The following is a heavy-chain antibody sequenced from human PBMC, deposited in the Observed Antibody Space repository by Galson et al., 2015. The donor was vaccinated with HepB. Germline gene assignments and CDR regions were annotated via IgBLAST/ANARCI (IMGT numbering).Heavy chain of an antibody. CDR2: ISANSGNT. J-gene: IGHJ4*02. Sequence: SCKASGYTFTSNGISCVRQAPGQGLEWGGWISANSGNTHYAQNLQGRVTLTTDTSTTTAYMELGSLRSDDTAVYYCARDVMYRFDQWGQGTLVTVSS. CDR1: GYTFTSNG. V-gene: IGHV1-18*04. D-gene: IGHD2-2*01. CDR3: ARDVMYRFDQ.